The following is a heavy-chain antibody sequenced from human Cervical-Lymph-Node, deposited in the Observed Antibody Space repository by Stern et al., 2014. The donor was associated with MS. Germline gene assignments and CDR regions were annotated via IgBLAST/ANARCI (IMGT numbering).Heavy chain of an antibody. Sequence: QVQLQESGPGLVKPSPTLSLTCTVSGGSISSGGYYWSWIRPHPGNGLAWIGDIYYSGSTYSNPSLKSRVTISVDTSKNQFSLKLSSVTAADTAVYYCASHTYSSIGLDPFDYWGQGTLVTVSS. J-gene: IGHJ4*02. V-gene: IGHV4-31*03. D-gene: IGHD6-13*01. CDR2: IYYSGST. CDR1: GGSISSGGYY. CDR3: ASHTYSSIGLDPFDY.